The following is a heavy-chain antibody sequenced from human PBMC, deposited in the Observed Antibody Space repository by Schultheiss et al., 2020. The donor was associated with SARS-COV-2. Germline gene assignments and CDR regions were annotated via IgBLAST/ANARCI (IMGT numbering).Heavy chain of an antibody. V-gene: IGHV1-18*01. CDR3: ARDLKVVAQWSVTPSDY. CDR2: ISAYNGNT. J-gene: IGHJ4*02. CDR1: GYTFTSYG. Sequence: ASVKVSCKASGYTFTSYGISWVRQAPGQGLEWMGWISAYNGNTNYAQKLQGRVTMTTDTSTSTAYMELRSPRSDDTAVYYCARDLKVVAQWSVTPSDYWGQGTLVTVSS. D-gene: IGHD3-22*01.